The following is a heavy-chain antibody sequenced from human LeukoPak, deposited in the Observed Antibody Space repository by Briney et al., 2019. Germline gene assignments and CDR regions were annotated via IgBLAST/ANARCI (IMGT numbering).Heavy chain of an antibody. CDR3: ARKGDSDYPYYFDY. CDR1: DGSVSSYY. CDR2: ISYSGSA. V-gene: IGHV4-59*02. D-gene: IGHD5-12*01. Sequence: PSETLSLTCTVPDGSVSSYYWSWIRQPPGKGLEWIGYISYSGSANYNPSLKSRVTLSIDTSKNQVSLKLSSVTAADTAVYYCARKGDSDYPYYFDYWGQGTLVTVSS. J-gene: IGHJ4*02.